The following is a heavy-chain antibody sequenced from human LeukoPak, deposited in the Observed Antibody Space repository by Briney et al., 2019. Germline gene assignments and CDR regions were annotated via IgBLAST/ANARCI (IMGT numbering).Heavy chain of an antibody. Sequence: ASVKVSCKASGYTFTGYYMHWVRQAPGQGLEWMGRINPNSGGTNYAQKFQGRVTMTRDTSISTAYMELSRLRSDDTAVYYCAKAKGLAAASEYFQHWGQGTLVTVSS. CDR3: AKAKGLAAASEYFQH. D-gene: IGHD6-13*01. CDR1: GYTFTGYY. V-gene: IGHV1-2*06. CDR2: INPNSGGT. J-gene: IGHJ1*01.